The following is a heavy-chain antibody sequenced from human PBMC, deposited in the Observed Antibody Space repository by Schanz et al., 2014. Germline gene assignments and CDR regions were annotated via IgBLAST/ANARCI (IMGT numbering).Heavy chain of an antibody. J-gene: IGHJ4*02. Sequence: EVQLVESGGGLVKPGDSLRLSCAASGFTFSSYTMKWVRQAPGKGLEWVSSISSTSTYLYYADSVKGRFTISRDSARNSLYLQMSSLRAEDTAVYYCARGDMVRGVFDYWGQGTLVTVSS. V-gene: IGHV3-21*01. CDR2: ISSTSTYL. CDR1: GFTFSSYT. D-gene: IGHD3-10*01. CDR3: ARGDMVRGVFDY.